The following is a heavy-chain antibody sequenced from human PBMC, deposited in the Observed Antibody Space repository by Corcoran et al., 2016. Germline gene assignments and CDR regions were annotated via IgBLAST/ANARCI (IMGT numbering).Heavy chain of an antibody. V-gene: IGHV3-48*02. J-gene: IGHJ6*02. CDR1: GFTFSSYS. CDR2: ISSSSSTI. CDR3: ARAYYKGMDV. Sequence: EVQLVESGGGLVQPGGSLRLSCAAAGFTFSSYSMNWVRQAPGKGLEWVSYISSSSSTIYYADSVKGRFTISRTNAKNTRYLQINSLRDEDTAVCYCARAYYKGMDVWGQGTTVTVFS.